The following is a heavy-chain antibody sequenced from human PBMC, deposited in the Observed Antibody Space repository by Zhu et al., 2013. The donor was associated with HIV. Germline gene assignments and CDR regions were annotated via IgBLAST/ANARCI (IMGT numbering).Heavy chain of an antibody. J-gene: IGHJ6*02. CDR2: INPNSGGT. Sequence: QVQLVQSGGEVKKPGASVKVSCKTSGYTFTDYGISWVRQAPGQGLEWMGWINPNSGGTNYAQKFQGRVTMTRDTSISTAYIDLSRLRSDDTAVYYCARGTLRDSLGLPVVPAAIHGDFYYDMDVWGQGTTVTVSS. D-gene: IGHD2-2*02. CDR1: GYTFTDYG. CDR3: ARGTLRDSLGLPVVPAAIHGDFYYDMDV. V-gene: IGHV1-2*02.